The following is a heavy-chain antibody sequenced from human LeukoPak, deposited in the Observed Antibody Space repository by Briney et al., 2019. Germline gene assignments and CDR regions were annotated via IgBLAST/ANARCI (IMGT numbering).Heavy chain of an antibody. D-gene: IGHD6-13*01. Sequence: GGSLRLSCAASGFTFNKFAMSWFRQAPGKGLEWVSGLIENGADTYYADSVRGRFTISRDNSRNTLYLQMNSLRAEDTAVYYCAKDYEYNSNTWYFHWGRGTLVTVSS. V-gene: IGHV3-23*01. CDR2: LIENGADT. CDR1: GFTFNKFA. J-gene: IGHJ4*02. CDR3: AKDYEYNSNTWYFH.